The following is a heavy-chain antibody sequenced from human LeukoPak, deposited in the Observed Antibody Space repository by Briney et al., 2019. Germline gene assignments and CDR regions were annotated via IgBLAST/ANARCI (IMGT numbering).Heavy chain of an antibody. CDR1: GFTFSSYS. Sequence: GGSLRLSCAASGFTFSSYSMNWVRQAPGEGLECVSFLSSSSSYIYYAESVKGRFTISRDNAKNSLYLQMHSLRAGDTAVYYCARDGYCSGGSCYSDYWGQGTLVTVSS. CDR2: LSSSSSYI. V-gene: IGHV3-21*01. J-gene: IGHJ4*02. D-gene: IGHD2-15*01. CDR3: ARDGYCSGGSCYSDY.